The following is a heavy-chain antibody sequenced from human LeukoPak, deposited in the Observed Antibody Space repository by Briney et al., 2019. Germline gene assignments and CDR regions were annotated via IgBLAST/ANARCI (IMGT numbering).Heavy chain of an antibody. J-gene: IGHJ4*02. CDR2: MNPNSGNT. CDR1: GYTFTSYD. V-gene: IGHV1-8*01. Sequence: ASVKVSCKASGYTFTSYDINWVRPATGQGLEWMGWMNPNSGNTGYAQKFQGRVTMTRNTSISTAYMELSSLRSEDTAVYYCARGSWGTGYYYFDYWGQGTLVTVSS. D-gene: IGHD3/OR15-3a*01. CDR3: ARGSWGTGYYYFDY.